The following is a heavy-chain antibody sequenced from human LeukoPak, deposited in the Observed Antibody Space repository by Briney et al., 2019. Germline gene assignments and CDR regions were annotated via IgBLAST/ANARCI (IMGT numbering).Heavy chain of an antibody. V-gene: IGHV3-7*01. J-gene: IGHJ6*03. Sequence: GGSLRLSCAASGFTFSSYWMSWVRQAPGKGLEWVANIKQDGSEKYYVDSVKGRFTISRDNAKNSLYLQMNSLRAEDTAVYYCARDDHYGSGSYYLYYYYYYMDVWGKGTTVTVSS. CDR1: GFTFSSYW. CDR3: ARDDHYGSGSYYLYYYYYYMDV. D-gene: IGHD3-10*01. CDR2: IKQDGSEK.